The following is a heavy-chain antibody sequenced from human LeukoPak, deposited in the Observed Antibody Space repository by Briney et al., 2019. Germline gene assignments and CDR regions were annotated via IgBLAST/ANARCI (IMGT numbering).Heavy chain of an antibody. D-gene: IGHD5-12*01. J-gene: IGHJ4*02. V-gene: IGHV4-39*07. Sequence: SETLSLTCTASGGSISSSGYYWGWIRQPPGKGLELIGSIYHSGSTYYNPSLKNRVTISVDTSKNQFSLKLSSVTAADTAVYYCARVGGYDKGSYFDYWGQGTLVTVSS. CDR1: GGSISSSGYY. CDR2: IYHSGST. CDR3: ARVGGYDKGSYFDY.